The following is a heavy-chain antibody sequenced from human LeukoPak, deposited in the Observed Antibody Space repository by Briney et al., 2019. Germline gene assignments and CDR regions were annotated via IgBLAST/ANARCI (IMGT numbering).Heavy chain of an antibody. CDR1: GDSINSRYY. J-gene: IGHJ4*02. CDR3: CGSGWFAGPFGY. V-gene: IGHV4-38-2*02. Sequence: PSETLTLTCTVSGDSINSRYYWGWIRQPPGKGLEWIGSIYHSGTTSYKSSLKSRVTISVGTSKNQFSLKLSSVTAADTAVYYCCGSGWFAGPFGYWGQGALVAVSS. D-gene: IGHD6-19*01. CDR2: IYHSGTT.